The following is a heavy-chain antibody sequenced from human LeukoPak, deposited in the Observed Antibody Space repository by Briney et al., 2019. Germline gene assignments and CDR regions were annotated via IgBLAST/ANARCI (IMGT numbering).Heavy chain of an antibody. CDR1: GYTFTSYG. Sequence: ASVKVSCKASGYTFTSYGISWVRQAPGQGLEWMGWISAYNGNTNYAQKLQGRVTMTRDTSTSTVYMELSSLRSEDTAVYYCARGIGRDYYDSSGYLDYWGQGTLVTVSS. CDR3: ARGIGRDYYDSSGYLDY. V-gene: IGHV1-18*01. D-gene: IGHD3-22*01. J-gene: IGHJ4*02. CDR2: ISAYNGNT.